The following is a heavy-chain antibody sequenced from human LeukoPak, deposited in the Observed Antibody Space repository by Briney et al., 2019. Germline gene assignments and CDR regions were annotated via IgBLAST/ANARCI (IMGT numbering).Heavy chain of an antibody. CDR3: AREGSGWYRPYYFDY. CDR1: GGSFSGYY. V-gene: IGHV4-34*01. Sequence: PSETLSLTCAVYGGSFSGYYWSWIRQPPGKGLEWIGEINHSGSTNYNPSLKSRVTISVDTSKKQFSLKLSSVTAADTAVYYCAREGSGWYRPYYFDYWGQGTLVTVSS. CDR2: INHSGST. D-gene: IGHD6-19*01. J-gene: IGHJ4*02.